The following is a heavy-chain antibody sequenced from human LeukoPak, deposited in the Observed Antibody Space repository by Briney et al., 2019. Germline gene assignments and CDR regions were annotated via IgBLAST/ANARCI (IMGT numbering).Heavy chain of an antibody. CDR2: IHHSGST. CDR1: GGSISNNNW. D-gene: IGHD3-16*01. J-gene: IGHJ3*02. Sequence: SETLSLTCGVSGGSISNNNWWRWVRQPPGKGLEWIGEIHHSGSTNYNPSLKSRVTMSVDKSKNQFSVKLTSVTAADTAVYYCAGDWFGAFDIWGQGTMVTVSS. CDR3: AGDWFGAFDI. V-gene: IGHV4-4*02.